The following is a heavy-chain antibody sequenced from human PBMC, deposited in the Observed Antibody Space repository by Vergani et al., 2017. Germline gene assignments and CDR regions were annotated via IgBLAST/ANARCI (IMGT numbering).Heavy chain of an antibody. D-gene: IGHD5-24*01. J-gene: IGHJ4*02. CDR1: GFTFSSHA. V-gene: IGHV3-23*04. CDR3: GRGSDNYN. CDR2: IKNTGDST. Sequence: EVQKEESGGGLVQPGGSLRLSCVASGFTFSSHAMSWVRQGHGQGLEWVSSIKNTGDSTHYADSVKGRFTISRDNSKNTLYLQMNSLRVEDTAVYYCGRGSDNYNWGQGTLVTVSS.